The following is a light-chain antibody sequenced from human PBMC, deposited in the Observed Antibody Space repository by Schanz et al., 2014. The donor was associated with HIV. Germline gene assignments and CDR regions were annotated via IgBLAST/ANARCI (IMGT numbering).Light chain of an antibody. CDR2: LEGSGTY. Sequence: QPVLTQSSSASASLGASVKLTCTLSSGHSTYIIAWHQQQPGKAPRYLMRLEGSGTYNQGSELPDRFSGSSSGADRYLTISNLQSEDEADYYCQTWGTGIQVFGGGTKLTVL. CDR3: QTWGTGIQV. V-gene: IGLV4-60*03. CDR1: SGHSTYI. J-gene: IGLJ3*02.